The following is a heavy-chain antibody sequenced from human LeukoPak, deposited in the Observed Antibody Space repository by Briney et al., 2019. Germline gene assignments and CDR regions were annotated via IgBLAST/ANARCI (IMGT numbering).Heavy chain of an antibody. V-gene: IGHV3-7*01. CDR3: ARTSSGTRDAFDI. D-gene: IGHD1-1*01. CDR2: IDEHGFKT. J-gene: IGHJ3*02. CDR1: GFIFRSYW. Sequence: PGGSLRLSCAASGFIFRSYWMVWVRQAPGKGLEWVASIDEHGFKTYYAASVTGRFTISKDTAKNSLDLQMNSLRAEDTAVYYCARTSSGTRDAFDIWGQGTMVTVSS.